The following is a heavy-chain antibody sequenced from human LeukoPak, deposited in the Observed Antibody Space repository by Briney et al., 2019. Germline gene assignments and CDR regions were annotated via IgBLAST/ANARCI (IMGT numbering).Heavy chain of an antibody. D-gene: IGHD3-10*01. V-gene: IGHV3-21*01. CDR1: GLTFTKYY. CDR2: ITSNGANM. CDR3: AREAYGSGNYPFDY. Sequence: PGGSLRLSCSASGLTFTKYYMNWVRQAPGKGLEWVSSITSNGANMYYADSVKGRFTISRDNAKNSLYLQMNSLRAEDTAVYYCAREAYGSGNYPFDYWGQGTLVTVSS. J-gene: IGHJ4*02.